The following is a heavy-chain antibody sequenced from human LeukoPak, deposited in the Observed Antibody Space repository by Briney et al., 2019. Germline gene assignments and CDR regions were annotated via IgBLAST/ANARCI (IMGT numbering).Heavy chain of an antibody. CDR1: GFTVSSNY. D-gene: IGHD3-16*02. CDR3: ARGNDYVWGSYRPDYYFDY. V-gene: IGHV3-66*01. Sequence: TGGSLRLSCAASGFTVSSNYMSWVRQAPGKGLEWVSVIYSGGSTYYADSVKGRFTISRDNSKNTLYLQINSLRAEDTAVYYCARGNDYVWGSYRPDYYFDYWGQGTLVTVSS. J-gene: IGHJ4*02. CDR2: IYSGGST.